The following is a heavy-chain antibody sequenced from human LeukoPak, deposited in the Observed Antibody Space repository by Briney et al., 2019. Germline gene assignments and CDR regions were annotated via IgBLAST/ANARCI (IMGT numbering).Heavy chain of an antibody. V-gene: IGHV3-74*01. CDR1: GFTFSSYW. CDR2: INTDGSST. CDR3: AKDPQRSGYDWRDY. Sequence: GGSLRLSCAASGFTFSSYWMHWVRPAPGKGLVWVSRINTDGSSTSYADSVKGRFTISRDNSKNTLYLQMNSLRAEDTAVYYCAKDPQRSGYDWRDYWGQGTLVTVSS. D-gene: IGHD5-12*01. J-gene: IGHJ4*02.